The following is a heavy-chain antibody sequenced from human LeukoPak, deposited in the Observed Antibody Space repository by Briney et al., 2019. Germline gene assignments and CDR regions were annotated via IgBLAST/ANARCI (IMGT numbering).Heavy chain of an antibody. J-gene: IGHJ4*02. CDR2: ISSSSSTI. V-gene: IGHV3-48*01. CDR3: ARGVTPLGY. D-gene: IGHD2-21*02. Sequence: GGSLRLSCAASGFTFSSYSMNWVRQAPGKGLEWVSYISSSSSTIYYADSVKGRFTISRDNAKNSLYLQMNSLRAEDTAVYYCARGVTPLGYWGRGTLVTVSS. CDR1: GFTFSSYS.